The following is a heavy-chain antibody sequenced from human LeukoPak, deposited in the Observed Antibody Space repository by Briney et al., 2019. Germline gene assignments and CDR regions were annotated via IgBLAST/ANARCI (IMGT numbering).Heavy chain of an antibody. D-gene: IGHD2-2*01. CDR2: INSDGSST. V-gene: IGHV3-74*01. J-gene: IGHJ5*02. CDR3: ARGVGYCSSTSCYWWFDP. Sequence: GGSLRLSCAASGFTFSSYWMHWVRQAPGKGLVRVSRINSDGSSTSYADSVKGRFTISRDNAKNTLYLQMNSLRAEDTAVYYCARGVGYCSSTSCYWWFDPWGQGTLVTVSS. CDR1: GFTFSSYW.